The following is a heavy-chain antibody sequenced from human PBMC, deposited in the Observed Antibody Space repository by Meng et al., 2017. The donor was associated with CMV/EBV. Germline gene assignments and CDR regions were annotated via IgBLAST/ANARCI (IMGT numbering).Heavy chain of an antibody. D-gene: IGHD1-26*01. V-gene: IGHV3-7*01. CDR1: GFTFSSYW. J-gene: IGHJ6*02. Sequence: GESLKISCAASGFTFSSYWMSWVRQAPGKGLEWVANIKQEGSEKYYVDSVKGRFTISRDNAKNSLYLQMKSLRAEDTAVYYCARFVASGSPRPYYYYYYGMDVWGQGTTVTVSS. CDR3: ARFVASGSPRPYYYYYYGMDV. CDR2: IKQEGSEK.